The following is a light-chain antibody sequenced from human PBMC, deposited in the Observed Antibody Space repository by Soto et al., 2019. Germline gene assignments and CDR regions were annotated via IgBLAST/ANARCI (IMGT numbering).Light chain of an antibody. CDR1: SSNIGNNY. CDR3: SSYAGNNSVI. Sequence: QSVLTQPPSVSAAPGQKVTISCSGSSSNIGNNYVSWYQQLPGTAPKLLIYEVFKRPSGVPDRFSGSKSGNTASLTVSGLQAEDEADYYCSSYAGNNSVIFGGGTKVTVL. J-gene: IGLJ2*01. CDR2: EVF. V-gene: IGLV1-51*01.